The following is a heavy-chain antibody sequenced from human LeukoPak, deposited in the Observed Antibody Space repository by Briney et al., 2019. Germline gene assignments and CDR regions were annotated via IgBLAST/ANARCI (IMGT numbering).Heavy chain of an antibody. J-gene: IGHJ5*02. CDR2: IRQDGSEK. Sequence: GGSLRLSCAASGFTFSSYWMSWVRQAPGKGLEWVANIRQDGSEKYYVDSVKGRFTISRDNAKKSLYLQLNSLRADDTAVYYCARENVDYDFWSGYPNWFDPWGQGTLVTVSS. CDR1: GFTFSSYW. CDR3: ARENVDYDFWSGYPNWFDP. V-gene: IGHV3-7*05. D-gene: IGHD3-3*01.